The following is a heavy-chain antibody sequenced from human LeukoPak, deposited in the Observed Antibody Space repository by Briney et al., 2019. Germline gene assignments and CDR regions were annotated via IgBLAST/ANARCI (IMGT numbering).Heavy chain of an antibody. V-gene: IGHV3-11*01. D-gene: IGHD3-16*02. CDR3: ARDQGISPYYDYVWGSYRYTGTFDY. CDR1: GFTFSDYY. J-gene: IGHJ4*02. CDR2: ISSSGSTI. Sequence: GGSLRLSCAASGFTFSDYYMSWIRQAPGKGLEWVSYISSSGSTIYYADSVKGRFTISRDNAKNSLYLQMNSLRAEDTAVYYCARDQGISPYYDYVWGSYRYTGTFDYWGQGTPVTVSS.